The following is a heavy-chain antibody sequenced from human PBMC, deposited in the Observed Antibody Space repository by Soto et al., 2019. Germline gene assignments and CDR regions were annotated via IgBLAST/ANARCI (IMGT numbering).Heavy chain of an antibody. CDR2: IYPGDSDT. CDR1: GYSFTSYW. D-gene: IGHD2-21*02. J-gene: IGHJ4*02. CDR3: ARGLYCGGDCYSDHFDY. Sequence: PGESLKISCKGSGYSFTSYWIGWVRQMPGKGLEWMGIIYPGDSDTRYSPSFQGQVTISADKSISTAYLQWSSLKASDTARYYCARGLYCGGDCYSDHFDYWGQGTLVTAPQ. V-gene: IGHV5-51*01.